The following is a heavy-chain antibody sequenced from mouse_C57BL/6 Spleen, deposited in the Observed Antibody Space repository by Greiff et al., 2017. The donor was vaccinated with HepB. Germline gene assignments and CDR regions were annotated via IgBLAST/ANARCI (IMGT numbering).Heavy chain of an antibody. CDR2: IWTGGGT. D-gene: IGHD1-1*01. Sequence: VQLKESGPGLVAPSQSLSITCTVSGFSLTSYAISWVRQPPGKGLEWLGVIWTGGGTNDNSALNSRLSFSKDNSKSQVYLNMNSLQTDDTARYYSSSLAINYFDGWGQGTTLTAST. V-gene: IGHV2-9-1*01. CDR1: GFSLTSYA. CDR3: SSLAINYFDG. J-gene: IGHJ2*01.